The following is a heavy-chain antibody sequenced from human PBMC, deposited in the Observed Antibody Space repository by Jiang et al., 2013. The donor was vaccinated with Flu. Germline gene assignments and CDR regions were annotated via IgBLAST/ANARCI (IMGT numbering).Heavy chain of an antibody. Sequence: GPGLVKPSQTLSLTCTVSGGSISSGGYYWSWIRQHPGKGLEWIGYIYYSGSTYYNPSLKSRVTISVDTSKNQFSLKLSSVTAADTAVYYCARGVGATWAYFDYWGQGTLVTVSS. D-gene: IGHD1-26*01. J-gene: IGHJ4*02. CDR2: IYYSGST. V-gene: IGHV4-31*03. CDR3: ARGVGATWAYFDY. CDR1: GGSISSGGYY.